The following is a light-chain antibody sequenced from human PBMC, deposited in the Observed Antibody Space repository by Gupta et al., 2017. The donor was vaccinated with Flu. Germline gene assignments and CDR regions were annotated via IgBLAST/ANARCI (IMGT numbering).Light chain of an antibody. CDR3: SSYTSTNTLVVV. V-gene: IGLV2-14*03. Sequence: QSALTQPASVSGSPGQSITISCTGTSSDVGDYNDVSWYQQHPGKAPKLMIYAVSNRPSGVSNRFSGSKSGDTASLTISGLQPEDEADYYCSSYTSTNTLVVVIGGGTKVNVI. J-gene: IGLJ2*01. CDR2: AVS. CDR1: SSDVGDYND.